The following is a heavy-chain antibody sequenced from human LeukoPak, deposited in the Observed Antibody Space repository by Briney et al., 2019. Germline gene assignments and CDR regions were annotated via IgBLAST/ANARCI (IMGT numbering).Heavy chain of an antibody. CDR2: IYYSGST. CDR1: GGSISSSSYY. Sequence: SETLSLTCTVSGGSISSSSYYWGWIRQPPGKGLEWIGSIYYSGSTYYNPSLKSRVTISVDTSRNQFSLKVSSVTAADTAVYYCARQSIAAAGVPFDYWGQGTLVTVSS. D-gene: IGHD6-13*01. J-gene: IGHJ4*02. CDR3: ARQSIAAAGVPFDY. V-gene: IGHV4-39*01.